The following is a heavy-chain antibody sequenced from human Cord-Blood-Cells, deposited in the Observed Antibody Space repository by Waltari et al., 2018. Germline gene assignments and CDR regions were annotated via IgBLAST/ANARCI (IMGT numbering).Heavy chain of an antibody. Sequence: QVQLQESGPGLGKPSETLSLTCAVSGYSIRSGYYWGWIRQPPGKGLEWIGSIYHSGSPYYNPSLKSRVTISVDTSKNQFSLKLSSVTAADTAVYYCARGTPGIAAAASPYVVSQPRFDPWGQGTLVTVSS. V-gene: IGHV4-38-2*01. J-gene: IGHJ5*02. CDR3: ARGTPGIAAAASPYVVSQPRFDP. CDR2: IYHSGSP. CDR1: GYSIRSGYY. D-gene: IGHD6-13*01.